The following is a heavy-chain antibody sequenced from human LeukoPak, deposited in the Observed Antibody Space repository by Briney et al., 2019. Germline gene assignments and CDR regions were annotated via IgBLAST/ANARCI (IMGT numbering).Heavy chain of an antibody. CDR1: GFTFSSYW. J-gene: IGHJ6*03. CDR3: AREGSSSWRGWYMDV. V-gene: IGHV3-7*01. CDR2: IKQDGSEK. Sequence: GGPLRLSCAASGFTFSSYWMSWVRQAPGKGLEWLANIKQDGSEKYYVDSVKGRFTISRDNAKNSLHLHMNSLRAEDTAVYYCAREGSSSWRGWYMDVWGKGTTVTISS. D-gene: IGHD6-13*01.